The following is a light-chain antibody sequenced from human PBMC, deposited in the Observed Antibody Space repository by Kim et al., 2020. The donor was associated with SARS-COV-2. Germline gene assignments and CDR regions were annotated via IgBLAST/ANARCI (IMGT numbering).Light chain of an antibody. Sequence: QSALTQPCSVSGSPGQSVSISCTETGSDVGAYNYVSWYQQHPGEAPKLMIYDVTKRPSGVPDRFSGSKSGNTASLTISGLQTEDEADYYCCSYAGGYTHVLFGGGTQLTVL. J-gene: IGLJ2*01. CDR3: CSYAGGYTHVL. CDR2: DVT. V-gene: IGLV2-11*01. CDR1: GSDVGAYNY.